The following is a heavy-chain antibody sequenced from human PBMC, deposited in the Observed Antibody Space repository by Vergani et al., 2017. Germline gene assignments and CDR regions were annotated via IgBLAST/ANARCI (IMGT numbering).Heavy chain of an antibody. J-gene: IGHJ4*02. CDR1: GFSLSTSGMC. CDR2: IDWDDDK. V-gene: IGHV2-70*01. Sequence: QVTLRESGPALVKPTQTLTLTCTFSGFSLSTSGMCVSWIRQPPGKALEWLALIDWDDDKYYSTSLKTRLTISKDTSKNKVVLTMTNMDPVDTATYDCARIRSSSSFFDYWGQGTRVTVSS. CDR3: ARIRSSSSFFDY. D-gene: IGHD6-13*01.